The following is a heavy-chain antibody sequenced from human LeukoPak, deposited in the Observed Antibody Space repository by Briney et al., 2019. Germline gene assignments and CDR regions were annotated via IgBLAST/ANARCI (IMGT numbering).Heavy chain of an antibody. CDR1: GFTFSSYS. D-gene: IGHD3-22*01. J-gene: IGHJ6*03. CDR3: AREAEYYYDMSGYQSSYYMDV. V-gene: IGHV3-21*01. Sequence: GGSLRLSCAASGFTFSSYSMNWVRQAPGKGLEWVSSISSSSSYIYYADSVKGRFTISRDNAKNSLYLQMNSLRAEDTAVYYCAREAEYYYDMSGYQSSYYMDVWGKGTTVTVSS. CDR2: ISSSSSYI.